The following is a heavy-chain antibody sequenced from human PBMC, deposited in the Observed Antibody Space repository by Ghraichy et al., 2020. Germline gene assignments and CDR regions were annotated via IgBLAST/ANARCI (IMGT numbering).Heavy chain of an antibody. CDR1: GYTLTELS. V-gene: IGHV1-24*01. D-gene: IGHD2-8*01. CDR2: FDPEDGET. Sequence: ASVKVSCKVSGYTLTELSMHWVRQAPGKGLEWMGGFDPEDGETIYAQKFQGRVTMTEDTSTDTAYMELSSLRSEDTAVYYCATGDIVLMVYAMTYWGQGTLVTVSS. J-gene: IGHJ4*02. CDR3: ATGDIVLMVYAMTY.